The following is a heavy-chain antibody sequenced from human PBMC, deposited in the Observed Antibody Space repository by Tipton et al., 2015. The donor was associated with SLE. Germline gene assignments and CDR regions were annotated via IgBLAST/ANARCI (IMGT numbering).Heavy chain of an antibody. V-gene: IGHV4-39*01. CDR1: GGSISSSTTY. CDR2: IYYSGST. Sequence: TLSLTCTVSGGSISSSTTYWGWIRQPPGKGLQWIGYIYYSGSTYYNPSLKSRVTISVDTSKNQFSLKLSSVTAADTAVYYCARVSWWQLRYYFDYWGQGTLVTVSS. D-gene: IGHD2-15*01. CDR3: ARVSWWQLRYYFDY. J-gene: IGHJ4*02.